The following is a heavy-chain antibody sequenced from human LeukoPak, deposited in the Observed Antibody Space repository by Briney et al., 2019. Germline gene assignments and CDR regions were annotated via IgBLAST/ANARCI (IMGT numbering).Heavy chain of an antibody. CDR3: AKDLYLYRSGYDYEGVCHS. CDR1: GYTLSSCH. CDR2: ISGSGGST. Sequence: GGSLSLFCSGSGYTLSSCHKTGVRQAPGKGLEWVSTISGSGGSTYYADSVKGRFTISRDNSKSTLYLQMNSLRVEDSALYYCAKDLYLYRSGYDYEGVCHSWGRGTMVTVSS. J-gene: IGHJ3*02. D-gene: IGHD3-22*01. V-gene: IGHV3-23*01.